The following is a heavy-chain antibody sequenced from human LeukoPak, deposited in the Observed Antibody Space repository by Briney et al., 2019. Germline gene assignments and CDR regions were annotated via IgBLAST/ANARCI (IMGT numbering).Heavy chain of an antibody. J-gene: IGHJ4*02. CDR1: GLTFSHYG. V-gene: IGHV3-33*06. D-gene: IGHD4-11*01. Sequence: GRSLRLSCAASGLTFSHYGFHWVRQAPGKGLEWVAVIWSDGTNQFYADSVKGRFTISRDYSQKTVYLEMRSLRTEDTAMYYCAKDAQRGFDYSNSLEYWGPGTLVTASS. CDR3: AKDAQRGFDYSNSLEY. CDR2: IWSDGTNQ.